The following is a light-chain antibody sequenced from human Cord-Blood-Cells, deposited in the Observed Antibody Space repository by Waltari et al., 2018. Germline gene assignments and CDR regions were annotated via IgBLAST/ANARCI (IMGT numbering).Light chain of an antibody. CDR2: DVS. J-gene: IGLJ1*01. Sequence: QSALTQPAYVSGSPGQSITISCTGTSSDVGGYNYVSWYQQHPGKAPKLMMYDVSNRPSGVSNRFSGSKSGKTSSLTISELKAEDEANDYCSSYTSSSNYVFGTGTKVTVL. V-gene: IGLV2-14*03. CDR1: SSDVGGYNY. CDR3: SSYTSSSNYV.